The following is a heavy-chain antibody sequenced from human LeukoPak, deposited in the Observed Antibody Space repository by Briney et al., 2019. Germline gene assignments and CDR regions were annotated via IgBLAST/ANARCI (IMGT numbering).Heavy chain of an antibody. CDR2: IYYDGSNK. CDR3: AKDGDFWSGYYPEGVDY. J-gene: IGHJ4*02. D-gene: IGHD3-3*01. V-gene: IGHV3-30*02. Sequence: GSLRLSCAASGFTFSNYGMHWVRQASGKGLEWVALIYYDGSNKYYADSVKGRFTISRDNSKNTLYLQMNSLRAEDTAVYYCAKDGDFWSGYYPEGVDYWGQGTLVTVSS. CDR1: GFTFSNYG.